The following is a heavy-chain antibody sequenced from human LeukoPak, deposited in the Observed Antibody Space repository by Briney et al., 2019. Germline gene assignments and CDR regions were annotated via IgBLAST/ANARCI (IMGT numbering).Heavy chain of an antibody. CDR3: ARDLDRYSSSWYSGSDAFDI. CDR2: ISYDGSNK. V-gene: IGHV3-30-3*01. Sequence: GGSLRLSCAASGFTFSSYAMHWVRQAPGKGLEWVAVISYDGSNKYYADSVKGRFTISRDNSKNALYLQMNSLRAEDTAVYYCARDLDRYSSSWYSGSDAFDIWGQGTMVTVSS. D-gene: IGHD6-13*01. J-gene: IGHJ3*02. CDR1: GFTFSSYA.